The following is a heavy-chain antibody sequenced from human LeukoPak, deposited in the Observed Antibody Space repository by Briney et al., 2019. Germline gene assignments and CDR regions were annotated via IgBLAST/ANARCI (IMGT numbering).Heavy chain of an antibody. Sequence: PGGSLRLSCAASGFTFSSYSMNWVRQAPGKGLEWVSSISSSSSYIYYADPVKGRFTISRDNAKNSLYLQMNSLRAEDTAVYYCARDSDYGVYNWFDPWSQGTLVTVSS. D-gene: IGHD4-17*01. CDR1: GFTFSSYS. V-gene: IGHV3-21*01. CDR3: ARDSDYGVYNWFDP. CDR2: ISSSSSYI. J-gene: IGHJ5*02.